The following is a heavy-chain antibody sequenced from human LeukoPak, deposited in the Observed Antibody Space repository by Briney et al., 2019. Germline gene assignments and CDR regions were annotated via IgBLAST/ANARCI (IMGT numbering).Heavy chain of an antibody. J-gene: IGHJ5*02. CDR3: ARGGSSWYKKWFDP. Sequence: PGGSLRLSCAASGFTFDDYGMSWVRQAPGKGLEWVSGINWNGGSTGYADSVKGRFTISRDNAKNSLHLQMNSLRAEDTALYYCARGGSSWYKKWFDPWGQGTLVTVSS. V-gene: IGHV3-20*04. D-gene: IGHD6-13*01. CDR1: GFTFDDYG. CDR2: INWNGGST.